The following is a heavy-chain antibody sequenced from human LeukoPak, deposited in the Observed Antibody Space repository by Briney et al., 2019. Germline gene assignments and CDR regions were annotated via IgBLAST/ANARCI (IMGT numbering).Heavy chain of an antibody. J-gene: IGHJ4*02. CDR3: ARVDCRSTSCSPFDY. D-gene: IGHD2-2*01. Sequence: GGSLRLSCAASEFTFSSFSMHWVRQAPGKGLEWLAVILYDGSTQYYADSVRGRFTASRDNSKDTLYLQMTSLRVEDTAVYYCARVDCRSTSCSPFDYWGQGTLVTVSS. V-gene: IGHV3-30*04. CDR1: EFTFSSFS. CDR2: ILYDGSTQ.